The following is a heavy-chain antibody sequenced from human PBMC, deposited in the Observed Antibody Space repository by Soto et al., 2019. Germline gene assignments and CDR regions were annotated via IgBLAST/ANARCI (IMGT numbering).Heavy chain of an antibody. V-gene: IGHV3-23*01. CDR2: ISGSGGST. Sequence: HPGGSLRLSCAASGFTFSSYAMSWVRQAPGKGLEWVSAISGSGGSTYYADSVKGRFTISRDNSKNTLYLQMNSLRAEDTAVYYCARDPTVYYYYGMDVWGQGTTVTVSS. J-gene: IGHJ6*02. CDR3: ARDPTVYYYYGMDV. D-gene: IGHD4-17*01. CDR1: GFTFSSYA.